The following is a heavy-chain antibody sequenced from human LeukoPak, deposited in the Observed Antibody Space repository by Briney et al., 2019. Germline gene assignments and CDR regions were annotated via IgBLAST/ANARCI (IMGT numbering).Heavy chain of an antibody. D-gene: IGHD3-3*01. CDR1: GGSISSGDYY. CDR2: IYYSGST. J-gene: IGHJ6*02. CDR3: ARDHMYYDFWSGYYKGHYYGMDV. V-gene: IGHV4-30-4*01. Sequence: SETLSLTCTVSGGSISSGDYYWSWIRRPPGKGLEWIGYIYYSGSTYYNPSLKSRVTISVDTSKNQFSLKLSSVTAADTAVYYCARDHMYYDFWSGYYKGHYYGMDVWGQGTTVTVSS.